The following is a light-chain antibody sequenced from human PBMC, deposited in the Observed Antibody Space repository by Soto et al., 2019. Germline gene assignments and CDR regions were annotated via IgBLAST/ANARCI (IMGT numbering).Light chain of an antibody. CDR3: CSYAGSSTFV. V-gene: IGLV2-23*03. Sequence: QSALTQPASVSGSPGQSITISCTGTSSDGRSYNLVSWYQQHPGKAPKLMIYEGSKRPSGVSNRFSGSKSGNTASLTISGLQAEDEADYYCCSYAGSSTFVFGGGTKLTVL. J-gene: IGLJ2*01. CDR2: EGS. CDR1: SSDGRSYNL.